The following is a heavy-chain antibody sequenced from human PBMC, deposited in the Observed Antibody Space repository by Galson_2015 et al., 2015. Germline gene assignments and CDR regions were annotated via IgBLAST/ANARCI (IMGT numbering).Heavy chain of an antibody. CDR2: ISSSGSTI. Sequence: SLRLSCAASGFTFSDYYMSWIRQAPGKGLEWVSYISSSGSTIYYADSVKGRFTISRDNAKNSLYLQMNSLRAEETAVYYCARTVHGYNSVYFDYWGQGTLVTVSS. J-gene: IGHJ4*02. CDR1: GFTFSDYY. V-gene: IGHV3-11*01. CDR3: ARTVHGYNSVYFDY. D-gene: IGHD5-24*01.